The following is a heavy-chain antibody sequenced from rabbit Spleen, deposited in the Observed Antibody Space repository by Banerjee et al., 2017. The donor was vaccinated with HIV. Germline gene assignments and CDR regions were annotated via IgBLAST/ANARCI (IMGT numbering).Heavy chain of an antibody. CDR3: ARDLTGVIGWNFGW. J-gene: IGHJ3*01. D-gene: IGHD4-1*01. V-gene: IGHV1S40*01. Sequence: QSLEESGGDLVKPEGSLTLTCTASGFSFSSAYDMCWVRQAPGKGLEWIGYIDPVFGITYYANWVNGRFSISRENTQNTVSLQMNSLTAADTATYFCARDLTGVIGWNFGWWGQGTLVTVS. CDR2: IDPVFGIT. CDR1: GFSFSSAYD.